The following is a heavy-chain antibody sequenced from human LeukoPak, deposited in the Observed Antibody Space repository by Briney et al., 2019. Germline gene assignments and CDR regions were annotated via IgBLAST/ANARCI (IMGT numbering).Heavy chain of an antibody. Sequence: GGSLRLSCAASGFTFGSYAMSWVRQAPGKGLEWVSVIYSGGSTYYADSVKGRFTISRDNSKNTLYLQMNSLRAEDTAVYYCARVSEGNTYDYWGQGTLVTVSS. J-gene: IGHJ4*02. CDR1: GFTFGSYA. V-gene: IGHV3-53*01. CDR2: IYSGGST. CDR3: ARVSEGNTYDY.